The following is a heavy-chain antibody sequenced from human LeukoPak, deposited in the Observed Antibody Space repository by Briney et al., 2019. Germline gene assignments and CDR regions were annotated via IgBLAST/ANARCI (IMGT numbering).Heavy chain of an antibody. Sequence: GGSLRLSCAASGFTFSSYWMHWVRQAPGKGLVWVSRINTDGSSTSYADSVKGRFTISRDNAKNTLYLQMNSLRAEDTAVYYCARDLREDDFWSGYYSYYYYMDVWGKGTTVTVSS. CDR3: ARDLREDDFWSGYYSYYYYMDV. D-gene: IGHD3-3*01. CDR1: GFTFSSYW. V-gene: IGHV3-74*01. CDR2: INTDGSST. J-gene: IGHJ6*03.